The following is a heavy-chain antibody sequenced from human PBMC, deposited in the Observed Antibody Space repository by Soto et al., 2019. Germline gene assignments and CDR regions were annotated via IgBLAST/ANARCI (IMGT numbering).Heavy chain of an antibody. CDR3: AKSIVVAYDYYYYYGMDV. Sequence: GGSLRLSCAASGFTFSSYAMSWVRQAPGKGLEWVSAISGSGGSTYYADSVKGRFTISRDNSKNTLYLQMNSRRAEDTAVYYCAKSIVVAYDYYYYYGMDVWGQGTTVTISS. CDR2: ISGSGGST. CDR1: GFTFSSYA. D-gene: IGHD3-22*01. V-gene: IGHV3-23*01. J-gene: IGHJ6*02.